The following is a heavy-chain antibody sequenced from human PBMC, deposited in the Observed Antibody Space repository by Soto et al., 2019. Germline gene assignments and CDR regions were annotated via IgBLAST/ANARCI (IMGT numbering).Heavy chain of an antibody. CDR2: IYSGGST. D-gene: IGHD3-22*01. V-gene: IGHV3-66*01. Sequence: EVQLVESGGGLVQPGGSLRLSCAASGFTVSSNYMSWVRQAPGKGLEWVSVIYSGGSTYYADSVKGRFTISRDNSKKTLYLQMNSLRAEDTAVYYCARGTVNYYYYYGMDVWGQGTTVTVSS. J-gene: IGHJ6*02. CDR1: GFTVSSNY. CDR3: ARGTVNYYYYYGMDV.